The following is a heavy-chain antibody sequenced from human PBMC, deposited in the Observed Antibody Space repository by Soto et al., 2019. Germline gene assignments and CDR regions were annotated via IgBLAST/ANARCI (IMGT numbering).Heavy chain of an antibody. CDR1: AASTSNSTYY. CDR3: PRDGTN. Sequence: SESLSLTGTVSAASTSNSTYYCGWIRRPPWKGLEGSGTIYYSGTTYYNPSLKSRVTISLDTSKNQFSLKLTSVTAAHTPVHYCPRDGTNWGQGTMVTVCS. V-gene: IGHV4-39*01. CDR2: IYYSGTT. J-gene: IGHJ4*02.